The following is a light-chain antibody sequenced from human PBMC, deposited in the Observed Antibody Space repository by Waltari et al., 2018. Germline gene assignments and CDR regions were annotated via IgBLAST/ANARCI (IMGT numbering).Light chain of an antibody. CDR3: RSYTSSSTYV. J-gene: IGLJ1*01. CDR2: AVT. V-gene: IGLV2-14*01. Sequence: QSALAQPASVSASPGESITISCTGTSSDIGIFSYVSWYPQPPGNAPHRIVYAVTNRPLGISNPFSGSQSGHTASLTISGIRAEDEADYYCRSYTSSSTYVFGTGTRVTVL. CDR1: SSDIGIFSY.